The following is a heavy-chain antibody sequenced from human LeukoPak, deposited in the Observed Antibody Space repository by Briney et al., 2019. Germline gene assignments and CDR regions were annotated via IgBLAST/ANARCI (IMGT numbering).Heavy chain of an antibody. V-gene: IGHV4-30-2*01. Sequence: SETLSLTCAVSGGSISSGGYSWSWIRQPPGKGLEWIGYIYHSGSTYYNPSLKSRVTISVDRSKNQFSLKLSSVTAADTAVYYCARETPSSSWYSGGLGVRTELSAGMDVWGQGTTVTVSS. D-gene: IGHD6-13*01. J-gene: IGHJ6*02. CDR3: ARETPSSSWYSGGLGVRTELSAGMDV. CDR1: GGSISSGGYS. CDR2: IYHSGST.